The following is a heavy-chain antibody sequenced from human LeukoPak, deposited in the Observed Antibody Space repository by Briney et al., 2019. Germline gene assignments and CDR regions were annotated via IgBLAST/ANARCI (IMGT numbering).Heavy chain of an antibody. V-gene: IGHV3-48*03. Sequence: GGSLRLSCAASGFTFSSYEMNWVRQAPGKGLEWVSYISSGSTIYDADSVTGRFTISRDNAKNSLYLQMSSLRVEDTAVYYCARESIAVAGAPFDYWGQGTLVTVSS. J-gene: IGHJ4*02. CDR1: GFTFSSYE. CDR2: ISSGSTI. CDR3: ARESIAVAGAPFDY. D-gene: IGHD6-19*01.